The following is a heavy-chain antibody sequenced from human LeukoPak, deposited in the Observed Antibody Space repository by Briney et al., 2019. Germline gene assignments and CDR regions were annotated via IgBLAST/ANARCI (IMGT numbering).Heavy chain of an antibody. CDR3: ARGSYYRYYFDY. D-gene: IGHD1-26*01. J-gene: IGHJ4*02. CDR1: GFTFSSYV. Sequence: PGGSLRLSCAASGFTFSSYVMPWVRQAPGKGLEWVAVIWYDGSNKYYADSVKGRFTISRDNSKNTLYLQMNSLRAEDTAVYYCARGSYYRYYFDYWGQGTLVTVSS. V-gene: IGHV3-33*01. CDR2: IWYDGSNK.